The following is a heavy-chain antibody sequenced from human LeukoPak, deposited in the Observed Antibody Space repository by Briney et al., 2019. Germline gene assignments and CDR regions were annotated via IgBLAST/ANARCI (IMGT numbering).Heavy chain of an antibody. D-gene: IGHD3-22*01. CDR1: GFTVSSNY. CDR2: IYSGGST. Sequence: GGSLRLSCAASGFTVSSNYMSWVRQAPGKGLEWVSVIYSGGSTYHADSVKGRFTISRHNSKNTLHLQMNSLRAEDTAVYYCARGGYYDSSGYYPGAFDIWGQGTMVTVSS. CDR3: ARGGYYDSSGYYPGAFDI. J-gene: IGHJ3*02. V-gene: IGHV3-53*04.